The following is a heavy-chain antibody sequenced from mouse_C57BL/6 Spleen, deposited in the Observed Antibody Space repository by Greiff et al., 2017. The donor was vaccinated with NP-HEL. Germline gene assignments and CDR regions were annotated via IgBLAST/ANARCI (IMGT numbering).Heavy chain of an antibody. CDR1: GYTFTDYY. J-gene: IGHJ1*03. CDR2: INPGNGGT. D-gene: IGHD2-4*01. V-gene: IGHV1-26*01. Sequence: EVQLQQSGPELVKPGASVKISCKASGYTFTDYYMNWVKQSPGKSLEWIGGINPGNGGTSYNQKFKGKATLTVDKSSSTAYMELRSLTSEDSAVYYCARECYYDYDGYFDVWGTGTTVTVSS. CDR3: ARECYYDYDGYFDV.